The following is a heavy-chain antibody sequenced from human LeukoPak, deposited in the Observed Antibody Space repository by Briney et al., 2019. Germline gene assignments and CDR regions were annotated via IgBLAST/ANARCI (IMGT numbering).Heavy chain of an antibody. D-gene: IGHD5-18*01. V-gene: IGHV3-21*04. CDR3: ARGSVDPEVRFDP. Sequence: GGSLRLSCAASGFTFNTYTMNWVRQAPGKGLEWVSSITASSTAIYSADSVKGRFTISRDNAKNSLYLQMNSLRAEDTAVYYCARGSVDPEVRFDPWGQGTLVTVSS. J-gene: IGHJ5*02. CDR2: ITASSTAI. CDR1: GFTFNTYT.